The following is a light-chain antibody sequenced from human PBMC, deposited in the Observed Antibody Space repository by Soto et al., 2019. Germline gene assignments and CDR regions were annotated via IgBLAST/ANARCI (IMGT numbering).Light chain of an antibody. Sequence: QSALIQPPSVSGSPGQSVTISCTGTSSDVESYDYVSRYQLHPGTVPKPMIYNVNSPPSGVPDRFSGSKSGNTAPLTISGLQAEDEADYYCSSKRDSSTLFVFGTGTKVTVL. J-gene: IGLJ1*01. CDR3: SSKRDSSTLFV. CDR2: NVN. CDR1: SSDVESYDY. V-gene: IGLV2-18*02.